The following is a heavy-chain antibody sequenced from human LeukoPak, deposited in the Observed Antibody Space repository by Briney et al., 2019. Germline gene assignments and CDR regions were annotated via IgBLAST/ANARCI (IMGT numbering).Heavy chain of an antibody. D-gene: IGHD3-22*01. J-gene: IGHJ4*02. Sequence: GGSLRLSCAASGLTFSSYSMNWVRQAPGKGLEWGSYISGSSSTIYYADSVKGRFTISRDNGKNTLYLQMNSLRAEDTAVYYCARGSTYYDSSGQVPFDYWGQGTLVTVSS. V-gene: IGHV3-48*01. CDR1: GLTFSSYS. CDR2: ISGSSSTI. CDR3: ARGSTYYDSSGQVPFDY.